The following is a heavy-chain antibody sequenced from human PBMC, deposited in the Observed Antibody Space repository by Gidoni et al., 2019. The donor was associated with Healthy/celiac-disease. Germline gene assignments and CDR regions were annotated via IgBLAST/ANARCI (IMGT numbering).Heavy chain of an antibody. CDR2: ISGSGGST. D-gene: IGHD6-13*01. J-gene: IGHJ6*02. Sequence: EVQLLESGGGLVQPGGSLRLSCAASGFTFSSYAMSWVRQAPGKGLEWVSAISGSGGSTYYADSVKGRFTISRDNSKNTLYLQMNSLRAEDTAVYYCAKGSSGAAAATPPYYYYYGMDVWGQGTTVTVSS. CDR1: GFTFSSYA. V-gene: IGHV3-23*01. CDR3: AKGSSGAAAATPPYYYYYGMDV.